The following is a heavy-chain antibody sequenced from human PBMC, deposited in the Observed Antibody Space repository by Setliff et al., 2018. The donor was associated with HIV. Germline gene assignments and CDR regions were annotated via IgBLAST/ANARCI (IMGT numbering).Heavy chain of an antibody. Sequence: PSETLSLTCSVSGGSIRSSGYYWGWIRQPPGKGLEWIGSIYYSGSTYYNPSLKSRVTISVDTSKNQFSLKLSSVTAADTAVYYCARSRGDIVMMVAAHWYFDLWGRGTQVTVLL. CDR3: ARSRGDIVMMVAAHWYFDL. CDR1: GGSIRSSGYY. D-gene: IGHD2-15*01. V-gene: IGHV4-39*07. CDR2: IYYSGST. J-gene: IGHJ2*01.